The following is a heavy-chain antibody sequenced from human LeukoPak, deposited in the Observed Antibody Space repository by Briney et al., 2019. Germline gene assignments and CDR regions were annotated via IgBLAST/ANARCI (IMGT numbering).Heavy chain of an antibody. CDR2: IYTSGST. CDR3: ARANYDFWSGRYFDY. V-gene: IGHV4-61*02. CDR1: GGSISSGSYY. D-gene: IGHD3-3*01. Sequence: TLSLTCTVSGGSISSGSYYWSWIRQPAGKGLEWIGRIYTSGSTNYNPSLKSRVTISVDTSKNQFSLKLSSVTAADTAVYYCARANYDFWSGRYFDYWGQGTLVTVSS. J-gene: IGHJ4*02.